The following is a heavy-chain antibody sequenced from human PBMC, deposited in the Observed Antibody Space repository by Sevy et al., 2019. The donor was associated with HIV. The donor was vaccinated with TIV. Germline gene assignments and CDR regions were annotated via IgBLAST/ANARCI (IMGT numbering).Heavy chain of an antibody. J-gene: IGHJ6*02. Sequence: GGSLRLSCAASGFTFSTYWMSWLRQAPGKGLEWVANINEDGTEKFYVDSVKGRFTMSRDNAKNSLYLQMKSLRAEDAAVYYCARDNATVSRRGLRYYYYGTDVWGQRTTVTVSS. V-gene: IGHV3-7*01. CDR3: ARDNATVSRRGLRYYYYGTDV. CDR1: GFTFSTYW. D-gene: IGHD2-2*01. CDR2: INEDGTEK.